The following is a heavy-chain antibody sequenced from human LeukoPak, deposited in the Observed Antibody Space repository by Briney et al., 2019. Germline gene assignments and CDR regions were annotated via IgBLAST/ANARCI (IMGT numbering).Heavy chain of an antibody. V-gene: IGHV1-2*02. Sequence: GASVKVSCKASGYTFTSYAMHWVRQAPGQGLEWMGWINPNSGGTNYAQKFQGRVTMTRDTSISTAYMELSRQKSDDTAVYYCATAPLAEAGYWFDPWGQGTLVTVSS. CDR2: INPNSGGT. D-gene: IGHD6-13*01. J-gene: IGHJ5*02. CDR1: GYTFTSYA. CDR3: ATAPLAEAGYWFDP.